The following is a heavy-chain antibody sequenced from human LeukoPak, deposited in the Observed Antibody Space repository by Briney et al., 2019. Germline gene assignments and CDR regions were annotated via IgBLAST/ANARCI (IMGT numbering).Heavy chain of an antibody. CDR3: ARDGSFDY. D-gene: IGHD5-12*01. J-gene: IGHJ4*02. CDR2: INPNSGGT. Sequence: ASVKVSCKASGYTFTSYYMHWVRQAPGQGLDWMGWINPNSGGTNYALKFQGRVTMTSDTSISTAYMEVSRLRSDDTAVYYCARDGSFDYWGQGTLVAVSP. V-gene: IGHV1-2*02. CDR1: GYTFTSYY.